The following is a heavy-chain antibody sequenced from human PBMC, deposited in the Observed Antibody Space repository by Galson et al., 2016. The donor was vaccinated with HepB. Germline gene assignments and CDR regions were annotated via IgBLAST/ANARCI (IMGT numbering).Heavy chain of an antibody. V-gene: IGHV3-33*01. CDR3: ARPRFDHVGASGLDY. D-gene: IGHD3-9*01. CDR1: GFNFRNSG. J-gene: IGHJ4*02. CDR2: IWYDGSHI. Sequence: SLRLSCAASGFNFRNSGMHWVRQAPGKGLEWVAVIWYDGSHINYADSVKGRFTISRDTSKDTLYLQMNNMRAEDTAVYYCARPRFDHVGASGLDYWGQGTLVTVSS.